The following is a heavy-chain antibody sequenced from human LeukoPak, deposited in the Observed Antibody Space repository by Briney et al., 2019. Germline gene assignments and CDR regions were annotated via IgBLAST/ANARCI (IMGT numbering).Heavy chain of an antibody. CDR1: GGSISSYY. V-gene: IGHV4-4*09. CDR2: IYTRGST. D-gene: IGHD5-24*01. Sequence: SETLSLTCTVSGGSISSYYWSWIRQPPGKGLEWIGYIYTRGSTNYNPSLKSRVTISVDTSKNQFSLKLSSVTAADTAVYYCARHLRGRAFDYWGQGTLVTVSS. J-gene: IGHJ4*02. CDR3: ARHLRGRAFDY.